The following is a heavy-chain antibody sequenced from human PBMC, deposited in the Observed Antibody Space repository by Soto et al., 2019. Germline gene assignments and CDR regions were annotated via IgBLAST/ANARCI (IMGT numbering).Heavy chain of an antibody. Sequence: QVQLQQWGAGLLKPSETLSLRCVVNSGSFSGYYWTWIRQTPGKGLEWIGEIGHSGSTNYNPSLMSRVTMSADTSKKQFSLRLSSVTAADTALYFCARGYESSRRYLPLLDYWGQGTLVTVSS. D-gene: IGHD3-22*01. CDR2: IGHSGST. CDR3: ARGYESSRRYLPLLDY. J-gene: IGHJ4*02. CDR1: SGSFSGYY. V-gene: IGHV4-34*01.